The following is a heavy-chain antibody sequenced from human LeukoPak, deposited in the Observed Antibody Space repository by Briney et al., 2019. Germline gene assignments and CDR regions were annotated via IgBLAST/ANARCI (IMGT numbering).Heavy chain of an antibody. D-gene: IGHD6-19*01. V-gene: IGHV1-18*01. CDR2: ISAYNGNT. CDR1: GYTFTSYG. J-gene: IGHJ4*02. CDR3: ATLHRLVGSPLYFDY. Sequence: ASVKVSCKASGYTFTSYGISWVRQAPGQGLEWMGWISAYNGNTNYAQKLQGRVTMTTDTSTSTAYMELRSLRSDDTAVYYCATLHRLVGSPLYFDYWGQGTLVTVSS.